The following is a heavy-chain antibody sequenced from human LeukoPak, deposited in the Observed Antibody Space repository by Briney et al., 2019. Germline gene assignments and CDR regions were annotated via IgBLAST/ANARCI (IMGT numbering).Heavy chain of an antibody. D-gene: IGHD6-13*01. CDR2: IYTSGST. V-gene: IGHV4-4*07. Sequence: PSETLSLTCTVSGGSISSYYWSWIRQPAGKGLEWIGRIYTSGSTNYNPSLKSRVTMSVDTSKNQFSLKLSSVTAADTAVYYCAREVHSSSWYLWFDPWGQGTLVTVSS. J-gene: IGHJ5*02. CDR3: AREVHSSSWYLWFDP. CDR1: GGSISSYY.